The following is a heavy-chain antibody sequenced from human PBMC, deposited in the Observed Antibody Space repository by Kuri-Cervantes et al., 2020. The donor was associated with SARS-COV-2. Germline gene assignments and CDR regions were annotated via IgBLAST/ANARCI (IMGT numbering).Heavy chain of an antibody. J-gene: IGHJ6*02. Sequence: SVKVSCKASGGTFSSYAISWVRQDPGQGLEWMGGIIPIFGTANYAQKFQGRVTITADESTSTAYMELSSLRSEDTAVYYCARDLGYVQLERRPYYYGMDVWGQGTTVTVSS. CDR1: GGTFSSYA. D-gene: IGHD1-1*01. CDR2: IIPIFGTA. V-gene: IGHV1-69*13. CDR3: ARDLGYVQLERRPYYYGMDV.